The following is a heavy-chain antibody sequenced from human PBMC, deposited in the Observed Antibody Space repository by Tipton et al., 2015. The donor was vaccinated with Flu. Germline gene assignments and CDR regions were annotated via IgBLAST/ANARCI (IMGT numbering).Heavy chain of an antibody. CDR2: IYTSGST. CDR1: GGSISSGSYY. J-gene: IGHJ3*02. Sequence: TLSLTCTVSGGSISSGSYYWSWIRQPAGKGLEWIGRIYTSGSTNYNPSLKGRVTISVDTSKNQFSLKLSSVTAADTAVYYCARMGDAFDIWGQGTMVTVSS. V-gene: IGHV4-61*02. CDR3: ARMGDAFDI. D-gene: IGHD3-16*01.